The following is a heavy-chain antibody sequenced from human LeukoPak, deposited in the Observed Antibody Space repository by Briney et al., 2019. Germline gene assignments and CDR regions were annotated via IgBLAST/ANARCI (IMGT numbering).Heavy chain of an antibody. Sequence: HGESLKISCKGSGYSFTSYWIGWVRQMPGKGLEWMGIIYPGDSDTRYSPSFQGQVTISADKSISTAYLQWSSLKASDTAMYYCARLTRLTVCSSTSCPGYDAFDIWGQGTMVTVSS. V-gene: IGHV5-51*01. CDR1: GYSFTSYW. D-gene: IGHD2-2*01. J-gene: IGHJ3*02. CDR3: ARLTRLTVCSSTSCPGYDAFDI. CDR2: IYPGDSDT.